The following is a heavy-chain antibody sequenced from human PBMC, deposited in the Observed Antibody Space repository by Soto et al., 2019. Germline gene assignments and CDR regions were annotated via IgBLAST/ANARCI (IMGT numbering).Heavy chain of an antibody. Sequence: EVQLLESGGGLVQPGGSLRLSCAASGFTFSSYAMSWVRQAPGKGLEWVSAISGSGGSTYYADSVKGRFTISRDNSKNTLYLQMNSLRAEDTAVYYCVKGDSYYDFWSGYQVFDYWGQGTLVTVSS. CDR1: GFTFSSYA. V-gene: IGHV3-23*01. CDR3: VKGDSYYDFWSGYQVFDY. J-gene: IGHJ4*02. D-gene: IGHD3-3*01. CDR2: ISGSGGST.